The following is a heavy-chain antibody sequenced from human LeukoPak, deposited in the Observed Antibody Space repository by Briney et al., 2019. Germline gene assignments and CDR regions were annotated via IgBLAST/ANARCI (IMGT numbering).Heavy chain of an antibody. J-gene: IGHJ6*03. CDR2: ITAGSNHI. CDR1: GFTLSGFT. CDR3: ARDRGQTGYYWSYYYYMDV. V-gene: IGHV3-21*01. D-gene: IGHD3-9*01. Sequence: GGSLRLSCEASGFTLSGFTMHWVRQAPGKGLEWVSSITAGSNHIYYADSVKGRFTISRDNANRSVFLQMNSVRAEDTAVYYCARDRGQTGYYWSYYYYMDVWGIGTTVTVSS.